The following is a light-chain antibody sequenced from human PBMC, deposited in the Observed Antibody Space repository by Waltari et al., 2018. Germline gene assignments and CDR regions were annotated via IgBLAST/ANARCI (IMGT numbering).Light chain of an antibody. CDR1: QSISSY. CDR3: QQSDGTPYT. J-gene: IGKJ2*01. CDR2: AAS. V-gene: IGKV1-39*01. Sequence: DIQMTQSPSSLSASVGDRVTITCRASQSISSYLNWYQQRPGKAPKVLISAASSLQSGVPSRFSGSGSGTDFTLTISSLQPEDFATYYCQQSDGTPYTFGQGTKLEIK.